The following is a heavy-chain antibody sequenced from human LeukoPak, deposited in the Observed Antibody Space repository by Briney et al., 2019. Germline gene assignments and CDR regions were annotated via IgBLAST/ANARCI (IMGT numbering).Heavy chain of an antibody. Sequence: SVKVSCKASEGTLSSYTISWVRQAPGQGLEWMGRIIPILGIANYAQKFQGRVTITADKSTSTAYMELSSLRSEDTAVYYCARDGDYSNFDFDYWGQGTLVTVPS. CDR1: EGTLSSYT. D-gene: IGHD4-11*01. CDR2: IIPILGIA. V-gene: IGHV1-69*04. J-gene: IGHJ4*02. CDR3: ARDGDYSNFDFDY.